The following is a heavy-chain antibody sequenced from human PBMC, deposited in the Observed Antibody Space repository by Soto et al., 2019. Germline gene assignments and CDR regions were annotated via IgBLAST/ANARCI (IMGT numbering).Heavy chain of an antibody. CDR2: TYYRSKWYN. J-gene: IGHJ4*02. CDR1: GDSVSSNSAA. CDR3: ARGGPTPPYNSSWSFDS. Sequence: PSETLSLTCDISGDSVSSNSAAWNWIRQSPSRGLEWLGRTYYRSKWYNDYAVSVKSRITIKPDTSKNQFSLQLNSVTPEDTAVYYCARGGPTPPYNSSWSFDSWGQGTLVTVSS. D-gene: IGHD6-13*01. V-gene: IGHV6-1*01.